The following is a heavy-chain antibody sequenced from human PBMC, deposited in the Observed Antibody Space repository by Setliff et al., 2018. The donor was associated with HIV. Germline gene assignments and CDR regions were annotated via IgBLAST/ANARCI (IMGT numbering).Heavy chain of an antibody. CDR1: GFTFVDYG. V-gene: IGHV3-20*04. D-gene: IGHD6-13*01. Sequence: GGSLRLSCAVSGFTFVDYGMTWVRQAPGKGLEWVSGINWNGRSTGYADSLKGRFTISSDNAKNSLYLEMNSLRAEDTALYYCARGYSTGYASTWFHYWGQGTQVTVSS. CDR2: INWNGRST. J-gene: IGHJ4*02. CDR3: ARGYSTGYASTWFHY.